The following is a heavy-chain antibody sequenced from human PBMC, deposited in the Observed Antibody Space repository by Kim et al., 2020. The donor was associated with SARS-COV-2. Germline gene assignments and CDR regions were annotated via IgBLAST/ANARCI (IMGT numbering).Heavy chain of an antibody. D-gene: IGHD4-17*01. Sequence: GGSLRLSCAASGFTFSSYAMHWVRQAPGKGLEWVAVISYDGSNKYYVDSVKGRFTISRDNSKNTLYLQMNSLRAEDTAVYYCARDQGGDGDYVPFDYWGQGTLVTVSS. V-gene: IGHV3-30*04. CDR3: ARDQGGDGDYVPFDY. CDR1: GFTFSSYA. CDR2: ISYDGSNK. J-gene: IGHJ4*02.